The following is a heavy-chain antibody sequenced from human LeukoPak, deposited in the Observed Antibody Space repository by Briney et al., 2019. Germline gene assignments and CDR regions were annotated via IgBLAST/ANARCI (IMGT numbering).Heavy chain of an antibody. CDR3: ARGLVPGFLDY. J-gene: IGHJ4*02. CDR1: GFTFSSSW. V-gene: IGHV3-74*01. Sequence: GGSLRLSCAASGFTFSSSWMYWVRQAPGKGLVWVSRIISDESITTYADSVKGRFTISRDNAKNTLYLQMNSLRAEDTAVYYCARGLVPGFLDYWGQGTPVTVSS. D-gene: IGHD4-11*01. CDR2: IISDESIT.